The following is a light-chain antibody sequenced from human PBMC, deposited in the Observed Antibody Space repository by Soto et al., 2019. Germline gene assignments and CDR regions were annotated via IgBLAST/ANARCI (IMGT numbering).Light chain of an antibody. CDR3: QPRSNWPLT. V-gene: IGKV3-11*01. J-gene: IGKJ4*01. Sequence: EIVLTQSPATLSLSPGERATLSCRASPSVSIYLAWYQQKPGQAPRLLIYDASNRATGIPARFSGSGSGTDVTLTISSLEPEDFSVYYCQPRSNWPLTFGGGTKVEIK. CDR2: DAS. CDR1: PSVSIY.